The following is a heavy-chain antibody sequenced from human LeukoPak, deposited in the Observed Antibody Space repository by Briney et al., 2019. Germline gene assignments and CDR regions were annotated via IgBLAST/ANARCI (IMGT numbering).Heavy chain of an antibody. J-gene: IGHJ4*02. V-gene: IGHV1-46*01. CDR3: AREGTFGYSSSSTDY. CDR2: VNPGGGST. CDR1: GYIFCSYH. D-gene: IGHD6-6*01. Sequence: ASVKVSCKASGYIFCSYHIHWVRQPPGQGLEWMGIVNPGGGSTSYAQKFQGRVTMTMDTYTSTVYMELRSLRSEDTDVYYCAREGTFGYSSSSTDYWGQGTLVTVYS.